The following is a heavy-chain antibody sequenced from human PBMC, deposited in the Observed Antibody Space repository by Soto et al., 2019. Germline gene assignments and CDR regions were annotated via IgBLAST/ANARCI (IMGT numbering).Heavy chain of an antibody. D-gene: IGHD2-15*01. CDR3: AGAAGIFYGMDV. Sequence: ASVKVSCKASGGTFSSYAISWVRQAPGQGLEWMGGIIPIFGTANYAQKFQGRVTITADESTSTAYMELSSLRSEDTAVYYCAGAAGIFYGMDVWGQGTTVTVFS. J-gene: IGHJ6*02. CDR2: IIPIFGTA. CDR1: GGTFSSYA. V-gene: IGHV1-69*13.